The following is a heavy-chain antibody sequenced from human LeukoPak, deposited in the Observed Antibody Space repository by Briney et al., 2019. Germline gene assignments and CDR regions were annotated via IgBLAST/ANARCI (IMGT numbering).Heavy chain of an antibody. D-gene: IGHD3-3*02. J-gene: IGHJ5*02. Sequence: GGSLRLSCAASGFTFSSYGMHWVRQAPGKGLEWVAVISYDGSNKYYADSVKGRFTISRDNSKNTLYLQMNSLRAEDTAVYYCAKVGCQFLPGVLALLSQCDNWFDPWGQGTLVTVSS. CDR3: AKVGCQFLPGVLALLSQCDNWFDP. CDR2: ISYDGSNK. CDR1: GFTFSSYG. V-gene: IGHV3-30*18.